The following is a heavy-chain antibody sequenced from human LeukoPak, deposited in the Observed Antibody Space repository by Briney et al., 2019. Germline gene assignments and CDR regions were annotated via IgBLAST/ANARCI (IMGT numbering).Heavy chain of an antibody. CDR3: ARRERSGSPFQD. J-gene: IGHJ1*01. CDR1: GGSVSSGSYY. D-gene: IGHD2-15*01. CDR2: IYYSGNT. V-gene: IGHV4-61*01. Sequence: PSETLSLTCTVSGGSVSSGSYYWSWIRQPPGKGLEWIGYIYYSGNTDYNPSLKSRVTISVDTSKNQVSLKLSSVTAADTAVYYCARRERSGSPFQDWGQGTLVTVSP.